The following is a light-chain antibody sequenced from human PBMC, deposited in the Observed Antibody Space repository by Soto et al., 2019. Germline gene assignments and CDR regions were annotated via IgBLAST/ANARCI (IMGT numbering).Light chain of an antibody. V-gene: IGLV2-14*01. J-gene: IGLJ2*01. CDR2: EVS. CDR3: SSYTSSSTLHVV. Sequence: QSALTQPPSASGSPGQSVAISCTGTSSDVSGYNYVSWYQQHPGKAPKLMIYEVSNRPSGVSNRFSGSKSGNTASLTISGLQAEDEADYYCSSYTSSSTLHVVFGGGTQLTVL. CDR1: SSDVSGYNY.